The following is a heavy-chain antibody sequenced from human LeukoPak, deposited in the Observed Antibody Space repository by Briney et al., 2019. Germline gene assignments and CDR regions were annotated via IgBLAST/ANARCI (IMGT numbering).Heavy chain of an antibody. D-gene: IGHD1-26*01. CDR1: GFTVSSNY. V-gene: IGHV3-53*01. CDR2: IYSGGST. J-gene: IGHJ6*02. Sequence: GGSLRLSCAASGFTVSSNYMTWVRQAPGKGLEWVSLIYSGGSTYYADSVKGRFTISRDSSKNTLYLQMNSLRAEDTAVYYCARGSGSYYDYYGMDAWGQGTTVTVSS. CDR3: ARGSGSYYDYYGMDA.